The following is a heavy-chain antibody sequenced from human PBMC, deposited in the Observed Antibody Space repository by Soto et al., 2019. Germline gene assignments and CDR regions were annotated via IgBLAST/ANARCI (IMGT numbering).Heavy chain of an antibody. V-gene: IGHV1-3*01. CDR1: GYTFTNYA. CDR3: ERGPPLRILKFYYYYYMDV. Sequence: QVQLVQSGAEVKKPGASVKISCKASGYTFTNYAVHWVRQAPGQRLEWMGWINAGNGKTKHSQNLQGRVAITRDTSASTAYMALSSLISEDTAVYYCERGPPLRILKFYYYYYMDVWGKGTTVTVSS. D-gene: IGHD2-15*01. CDR2: INAGNGKT. J-gene: IGHJ6*03.